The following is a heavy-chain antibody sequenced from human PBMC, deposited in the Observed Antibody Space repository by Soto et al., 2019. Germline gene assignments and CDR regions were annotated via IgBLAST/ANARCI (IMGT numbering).Heavy chain of an antibody. CDR1: GYTFTSYD. J-gene: IGHJ5*02. Sequence: QVQLVQSGAEVKKPGASVKVSCKASGYTFTSYDINWVRQATGQGLEWMGWMNPNSGNTGYAQKFQGRVTMTTNTSISTAYMELSSLGSEDTAVYYCARERSSSKRFDPWGQGTLVTVSS. V-gene: IGHV1-8*01. D-gene: IGHD3-16*02. CDR2: MNPNSGNT. CDR3: ARERSSSKRFDP.